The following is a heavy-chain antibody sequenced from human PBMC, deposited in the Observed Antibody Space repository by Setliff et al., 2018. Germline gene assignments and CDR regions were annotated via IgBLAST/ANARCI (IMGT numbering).Heavy chain of an antibody. CDR1: GGSFSDYY. D-gene: IGHD1-26*01. CDR3: ARGGSYRPYAFDI. V-gene: IGHV4-34*01. J-gene: IGHJ3*02. Sequence: SETLSLTCAVYGGSFSDYYWSWIRQPPGKGLEWIGEINHSGSTNYNPSLKSRVTISLDTSKNQFSLMVTSVTAADTAVYYCARGGSYRPYAFDIWGQGTMVTVSS. CDR2: INHSGST.